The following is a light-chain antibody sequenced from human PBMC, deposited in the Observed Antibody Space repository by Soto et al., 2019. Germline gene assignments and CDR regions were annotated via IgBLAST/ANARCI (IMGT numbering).Light chain of an antibody. CDR1: TSDIDECNS. CDR3: TSSTSTTTPG. V-gene: IGLV2-14*01. J-gene: IGLJ1*01. Sequence: QSVLTQPASVSGAPGQSITILCSGPTSDIDECNSVTWYQDYPGKAPRLIVYDANTRPSRISPRFSGSKSGLTASLTISGRQGDDEADYFCTSSTSTTTPGFRTGPKVPVL. CDR2: DAN.